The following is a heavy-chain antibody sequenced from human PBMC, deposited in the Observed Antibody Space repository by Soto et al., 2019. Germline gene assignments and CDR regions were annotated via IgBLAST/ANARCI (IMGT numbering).Heavy chain of an antibody. CDR1: GFTFSSYA. D-gene: IGHD3-3*01. Sequence: PGGSLRLSCAASGFTFSSYAMSWVRQAPGKGLEWVSAISGSGGSTYYADSVKGRFTISRDNSKNSLYLQMNSLRAEDTAVYYCARLNRYYDFWSGVEGYYFDYWGQGTLVTVSS. CDR2: ISGSGGST. V-gene: IGHV3-23*01. J-gene: IGHJ4*02. CDR3: ARLNRYYDFWSGVEGYYFDY.